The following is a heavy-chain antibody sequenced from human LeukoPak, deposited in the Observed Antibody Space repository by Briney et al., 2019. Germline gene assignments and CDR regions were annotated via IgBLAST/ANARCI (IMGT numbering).Heavy chain of an antibody. J-gene: IGHJ6*03. CDR2: ISSSSSYI. Sequence: GGSLRLSCAASGFTFSSYTMNWVRQAPGKGLEWVSSISSSSSYIYYADSVKGRFTISRDNSKNTLYLQMNSLRAEDTAVYYCAKDGYYDFWSGYYPYYYYYYMDVWGKGTTVTVSS. D-gene: IGHD3-3*01. CDR1: GFTFSSYT. CDR3: AKDGYYDFWSGYYPYYYYYYMDV. V-gene: IGHV3-21*01.